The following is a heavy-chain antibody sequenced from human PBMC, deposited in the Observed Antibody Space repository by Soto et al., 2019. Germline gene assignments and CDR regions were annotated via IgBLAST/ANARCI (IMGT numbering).Heavy chain of an antibody. CDR3: ARDRNWNYVEGFHDWFDP. J-gene: IGHJ5*02. CDR1: GFTFSSYA. D-gene: IGHD1-7*01. Sequence: QVQLVESGGGVVQPGRSLRLSCAASGFTFSSYAMHWVRQAPGKGLEWVAVISYDGSNKYYADSVKGRFTISRDNSKNTLYLQMNSLRAEDTAVYYCARDRNWNYVEGFHDWFDPWGQGTLVTVSS. V-gene: IGHV3-30-3*01. CDR2: ISYDGSNK.